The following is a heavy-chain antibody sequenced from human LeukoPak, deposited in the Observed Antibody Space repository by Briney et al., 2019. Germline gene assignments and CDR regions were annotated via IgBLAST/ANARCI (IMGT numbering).Heavy chain of an antibody. V-gene: IGHV3-33*01. Sequence: GGSLRLSCAASGFTFSSYGMHWVRQAPGKGLEWVAVIWYDGSNKYYADSVKGRFTISRDNSKRTLYLQMNGLRAEDTAVYYCARGAYGSDHDFDSWGQGTLVTVSS. J-gene: IGHJ4*02. D-gene: IGHD3-10*01. CDR2: IWYDGSNK. CDR1: GFTFSSYG. CDR3: ARGAYGSDHDFDS.